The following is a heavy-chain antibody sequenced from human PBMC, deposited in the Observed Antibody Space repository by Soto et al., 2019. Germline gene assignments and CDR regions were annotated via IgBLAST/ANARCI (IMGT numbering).Heavy chain of an antibody. Sequence: LSLICTIYGGSFSGYYWTWIRQPPGKGLEWIGEINHSGTTNYSPSLKRRVSISVDTSKDKFSLNLSSVTAADTAVYYCASGKTRTARPSLRYYYYGLDVWGQGTTVTSP. CDR3: ASGKTRTARPSLRYYYYGLDV. CDR2: INHSGTT. J-gene: IGHJ6*02. D-gene: IGHD6-6*01. V-gene: IGHV4-34*01. CDR1: GGSFSGYY.